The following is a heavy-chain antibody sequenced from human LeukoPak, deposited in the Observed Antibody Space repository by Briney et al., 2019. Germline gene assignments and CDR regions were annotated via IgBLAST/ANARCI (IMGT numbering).Heavy chain of an antibody. J-gene: IGHJ4*02. Sequence: SETLSLTCTVSGGSISSYYWSWIRQPRGKGLEWIGYIYYSGSTNYNPSLKSRVTISVDTSKNQFSLKLSSVTAADTAVYYCARTYYDYVWGSYLDYWGQGTLVTVSS. CDR2: IYYSGST. D-gene: IGHD3-16*01. V-gene: IGHV4-59*08. CDR1: GGSISSYY. CDR3: ARTYYDYVWGSYLDY.